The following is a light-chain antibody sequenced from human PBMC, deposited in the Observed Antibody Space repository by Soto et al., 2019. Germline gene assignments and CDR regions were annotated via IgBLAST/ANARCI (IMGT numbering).Light chain of an antibody. J-gene: IGKJ3*01. Sequence: DIQMTQSPSSLSASVGDRVTITCRASQGISSYLAWYQQKSGKVPKLLIYAASTLHSGVPSRFSGSGSGTDFTLTISSLQPEDVATYYCQKYNSAPLFTFGPGTKVDIK. CDR1: QGISSY. V-gene: IGKV1-27*01. CDR3: QKYNSAPLFT. CDR2: AAS.